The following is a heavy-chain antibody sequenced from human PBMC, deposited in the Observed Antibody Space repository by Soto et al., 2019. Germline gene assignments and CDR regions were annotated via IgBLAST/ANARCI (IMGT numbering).Heavy chain of an antibody. CDR2: INSDGSST. CDR1: GFTFSSYW. V-gene: IGHV3-74*01. D-gene: IGHD2-15*01. Sequence: GGSLRLSCAASGFTFSSYWMHWVRQAPGKGLVWVSRINSDGSSTSYADSVKGRFTISRDNAKNTLYLQMNSLRAEDTAVYYCARGGTGYCSGGSCYRMVMPGMDVWGQGTTVTVSS. J-gene: IGHJ6*02. CDR3: ARGGTGYCSGGSCYRMVMPGMDV.